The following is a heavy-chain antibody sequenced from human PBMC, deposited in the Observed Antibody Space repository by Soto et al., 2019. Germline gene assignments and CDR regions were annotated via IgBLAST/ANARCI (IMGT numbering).Heavy chain of an antibody. CDR3: ASCSGGSCAGYYMDV. D-gene: IGHD2-15*01. V-gene: IGHV3-48*01. CDR2: ISSSSSTI. Sequence: PGGSLRLSCAASGFTFSSYSMNWVRQAPGKGLEWVSYISSSSSTIYYADSVKGRFTISRDNAKNSLYLQMNSLRAEDTAVYYCASCSGGSCAGYYMDVWGKGTTVTVSS. J-gene: IGHJ6*03. CDR1: GFTFSSYS.